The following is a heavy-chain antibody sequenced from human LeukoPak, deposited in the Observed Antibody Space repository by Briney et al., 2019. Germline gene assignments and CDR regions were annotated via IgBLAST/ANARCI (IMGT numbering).Heavy chain of an antibody. CDR1: GFTFSSYA. V-gene: IGHV3-30-3*01. J-gene: IGHJ6*03. Sequence: GGSLRLSCAASGFTFSSYAMHWVRQAPGKGLEWVAVISYDGSNKYYADSVKGRFTISRDNSKNTLYLQMNSLRAEDTAVYYCAKAAYTNMVSYYYYYMDVWGKGTTVTVSS. CDR3: AKAAYTNMVSYYYYYMDV. CDR2: ISYDGSNK. D-gene: IGHD5-18*01.